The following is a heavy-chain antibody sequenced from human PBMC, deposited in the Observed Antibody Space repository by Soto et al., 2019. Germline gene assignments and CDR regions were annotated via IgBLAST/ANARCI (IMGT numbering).Heavy chain of an antibody. J-gene: IGHJ6*02. Sequence: GGSLRLSCTASGFTFNSYGFNWVRQAPGKGLEWVAVIWYNGNTKYYADSVKGRFTISRDNLRSTVYLQMNGLTAEDTAVYYCARPLVAPVAGPYYYGMDVWGQGTTVTVSS. V-gene: IGHV3-33*01. CDR1: GFTFNSYG. CDR2: IWYNGNTK. D-gene: IGHD6-19*01. CDR3: ARPLVAPVAGPYYYGMDV.